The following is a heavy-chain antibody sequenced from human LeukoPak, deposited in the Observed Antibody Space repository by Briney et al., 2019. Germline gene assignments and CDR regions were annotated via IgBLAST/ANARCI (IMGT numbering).Heavy chain of an antibody. D-gene: IGHD2-2*02. CDR1: GYSFTDYY. CDR2: INPKSGDT. Sequence: ASAKVSCKESGYSFTDYYMHWVRQAPGQGLEWMRWINPKSGDTKYAQKFQGRITMTRDTSISTSYMELSRLRSDDTAVYYCARERCTTAGCDKSFDSWRQRTLITVSS. J-gene: IGHJ4*02. V-gene: IGHV1-2*02. CDR3: ARERCTTAGCDKSFDS.